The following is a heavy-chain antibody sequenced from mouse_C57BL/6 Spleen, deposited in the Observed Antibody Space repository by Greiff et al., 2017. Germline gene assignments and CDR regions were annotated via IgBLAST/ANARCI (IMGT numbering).Heavy chain of an antibody. J-gene: IGHJ1*03. CDR2: ISSGSSTI. V-gene: IGHV5-17*01. CDR1: GFTFSDYG. CDR3: ARPYGSSYYWYCDV. Sequence: EVQRVESGGGLVKPGGSLKLSCAASGFTFSDYGMHWVRQAPEKGLEWVAYISSGSSTIYYADTVKGRFTISRDNAKNTLFLQMTSLRSEDTAMXYCARPYGSSYYWYCDVWGTGTTVTVSS. D-gene: IGHD1-1*01.